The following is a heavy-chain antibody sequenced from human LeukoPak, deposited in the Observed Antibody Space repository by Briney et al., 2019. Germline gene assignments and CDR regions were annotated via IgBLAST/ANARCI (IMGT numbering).Heavy chain of an antibody. V-gene: IGHV4-59*08. CDR3: ATSYYYDSSGYYYPFDY. Sequence: SETLSLTCTVSGGSISRYYWSWIRQPPGKGLEWIGYIYYSGSTNYNPSLKSRVTISVDTSKNQFSLKLSSVTAADTAVYYCATSYYYDSSGYYYPFDYWGQGTLVTVSS. J-gene: IGHJ4*02. CDR1: GGSISRYY. D-gene: IGHD3-22*01. CDR2: IYYSGST.